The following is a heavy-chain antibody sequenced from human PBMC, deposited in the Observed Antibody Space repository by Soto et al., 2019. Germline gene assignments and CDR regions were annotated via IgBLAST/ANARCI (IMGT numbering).Heavy chain of an antibody. V-gene: IGHV5-51*01. CDR2: IYPGDSDT. CDR3: ARRARLTRVVTGLFDAFDL. D-gene: IGHD2-15*01. CDR1: GYSFTSYW. Sequence: GESLKISCNGSGYSFTSYWIGWVRQMPGKGLEWMGIIYPGDSDTRYSPSFQGQVTISADKSISTAYLQWSSLKASDTAMYYCARRARLTRVVTGLFDAFDLWGQGTMVTVSS. J-gene: IGHJ3*01.